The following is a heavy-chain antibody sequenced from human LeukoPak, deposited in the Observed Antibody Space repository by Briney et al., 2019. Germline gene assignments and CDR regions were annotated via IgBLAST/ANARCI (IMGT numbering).Heavy chain of an antibody. CDR2: IYADGST. J-gene: IGHJ4*02. CDR1: GFSVSNKY. CDR3: ARDLGGDSDY. V-gene: IGHV3-66*01. D-gene: IGHD4-17*01. Sequence: GGSLRLSCAASGFSVSNKYMSWVHQAPGKGLEWVSVIYADGSTYYADSVKGRFTISRDNSKNTLNLQMNSLRVEDTAVYHCARDLGGDSDYWGQGTLVTVSS.